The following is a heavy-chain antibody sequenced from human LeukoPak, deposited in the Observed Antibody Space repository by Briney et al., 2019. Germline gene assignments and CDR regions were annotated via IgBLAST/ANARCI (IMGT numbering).Heavy chain of an antibody. D-gene: IGHD1-26*01. Sequence: GGSLRLSCAASGFTFSSYSMNWVRQAPGKGLEWVSHITASGTAMFYADSVKGRFTNSRDNAKNSLYLQMNSLRDEDTAVYYCASSGSYRFDYWGQGTLVTVSS. CDR1: GFTFSSYS. CDR2: ITASGTAM. CDR3: ASSGSYRFDY. V-gene: IGHV3-48*02. J-gene: IGHJ4*02.